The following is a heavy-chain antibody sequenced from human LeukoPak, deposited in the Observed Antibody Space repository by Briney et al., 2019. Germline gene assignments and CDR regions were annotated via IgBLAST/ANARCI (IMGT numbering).Heavy chain of an antibody. D-gene: IGHD6-19*01. CDR1: GFTFSSYA. J-gene: IGHJ4*02. V-gene: IGHV3-23*01. CDR2: ISGSGGST. CDR3: AAGYSSGWYVRYFDY. Sequence: GASLRLSCAASGFTFSSYAMSWVRQAPGKGLEGVSAISGSGGSTYYADSVKGRFTISRDNSKNTLYLQMNSLRAEDTAVYYCAAGYSSGWYVRYFDYWGQGTLVTVSS.